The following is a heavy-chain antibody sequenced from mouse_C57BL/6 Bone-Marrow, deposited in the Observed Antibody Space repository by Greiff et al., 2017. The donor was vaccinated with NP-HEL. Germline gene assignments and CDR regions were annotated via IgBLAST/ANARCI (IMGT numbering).Heavy chain of an antibody. CDR3: ARGDYSPTVVERAWFAY. CDR2: INPNNGGT. Sequence: EVQLQQSGPELVKPGASVKIPCKASGYTFTDYNMDWVKQSHGKSLEWIGDINPNNGGTIYNQKFKGKATLTVDKSSSTAYMELRSLTSEDTAVYYCARGDYSPTVVERAWFAYWGQGTLVTVSA. D-gene: IGHD1-1*01. J-gene: IGHJ3*01. CDR1: GYTFTDYN. V-gene: IGHV1-18*01.